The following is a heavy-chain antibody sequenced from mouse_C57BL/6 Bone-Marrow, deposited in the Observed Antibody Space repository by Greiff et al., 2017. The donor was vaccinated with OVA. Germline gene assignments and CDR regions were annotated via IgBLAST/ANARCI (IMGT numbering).Heavy chain of an antibody. Sequence: QVHVKQPGAELVKPGASVKLSCKASGYTFTSYWMHWVKQRPGRGLEWIGRIDPNSGGTKYNEKFKSKATLTVDKPSSTAYMQLSSLTSEDSAVYYCARNYYSNYDWFAYWGQGTLVTVSA. V-gene: IGHV1-72*01. J-gene: IGHJ3*01. CDR2: IDPNSGGT. CDR1: GYTFTSYW. CDR3: ARNYYSNYDWFAY. D-gene: IGHD2-5*01.